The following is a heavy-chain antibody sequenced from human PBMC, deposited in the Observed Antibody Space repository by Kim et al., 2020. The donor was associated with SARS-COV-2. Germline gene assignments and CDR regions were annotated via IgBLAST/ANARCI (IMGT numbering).Heavy chain of an antibody. V-gene: IGHV3-21*04. CDR2: ISGSGSSI. Sequence: GGSLRLSCAASGFRFSNSSMNWVRQTPGKGLEWVSHISGSGSSIYYADSVKGRFTISRDNAKNTLYLQMNSLRAEDTAIYYCARQRPLRAAGGYGHGGQG. CDR3: ARQRPLRAAGGYGH. J-gene: IGHJ1*01. D-gene: IGHD3-22*01. CDR1: GFRFSNSS.